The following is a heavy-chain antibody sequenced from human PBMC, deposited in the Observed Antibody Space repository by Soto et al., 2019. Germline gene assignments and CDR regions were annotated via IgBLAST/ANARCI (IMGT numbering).Heavy chain of an antibody. J-gene: IGHJ6*02. CDR3: AREGYCISTSCPRYGMDV. D-gene: IGHD2-2*01. CDR1: GGSVSSGSYY. CDR2: IYYSGST. Sequence: QVQLQESGPGLVKPSETLSLTCTVSGGSVSSGSYYWSWIRQPPGKGLEWIGYIYYSGSTNYNPSITSRGTVSVDTSKHQFSLKLSSVTAADTAVYYCAREGYCISTSCPRYGMDVWGQGTTVTVSS. V-gene: IGHV4-61*01.